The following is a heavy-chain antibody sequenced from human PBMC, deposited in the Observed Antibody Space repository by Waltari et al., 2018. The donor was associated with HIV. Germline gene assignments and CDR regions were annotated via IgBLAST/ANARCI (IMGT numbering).Heavy chain of an antibody. CDR2: FDPEDDET. CDR3: ATGGGTTSIQLYDLDV. CDR1: GYTLTELS. D-gene: IGHD1-26*01. V-gene: IGHV1-24*01. J-gene: IGHJ6*02. Sequence: QVQLIQSGAEVKKPGASVKVPCQVFGYTLTELSMHWVRQAPGKGLEWMGGFDPEDDETIYAQKFQGRVTMTEDTSTDSAYMELSSLTSEDTAVYYCATGGGTTSIQLYDLDVWGQGTTVTVSS.